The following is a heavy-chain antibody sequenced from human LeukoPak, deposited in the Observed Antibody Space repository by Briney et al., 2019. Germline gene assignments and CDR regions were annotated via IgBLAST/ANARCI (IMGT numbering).Heavy chain of an antibody. D-gene: IGHD3-9*01. CDR2: ISSSGSTI. V-gene: IGHV3-48*03. Sequence: QPGGSLRLSCAASGFTFSSYEMNWVRQAPGKGLEWVSYISSSGSTIYYADSVKGRFTISRDNAKNSLYLQMNSLRAEDTALYYCARVCYDIDSYYYYYYMDVWGKGTTVTVSS. J-gene: IGHJ6*03. CDR3: ARVCYDIDSYYYYYYMDV. CDR1: GFTFSSYE.